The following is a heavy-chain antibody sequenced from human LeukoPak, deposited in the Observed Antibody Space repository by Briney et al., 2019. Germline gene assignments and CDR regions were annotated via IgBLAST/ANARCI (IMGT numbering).Heavy chain of an antibody. CDR2: IYYSGST. Sequence: PSQTLSLTCTVSGGSISSGDYYWSGIRQPPGKGLEWIGYIYYSGSTYYNPSLKSRVTISVDTSKNQFSLKLSSVTAADTAVYYCARRRITMVRGPNGDYYYGMDVWGQGTTVTVSS. D-gene: IGHD3-10*01. J-gene: IGHJ6*02. CDR1: GGSISSGDYY. CDR3: ARRRITMVRGPNGDYYYGMDV. V-gene: IGHV4-30-4*01.